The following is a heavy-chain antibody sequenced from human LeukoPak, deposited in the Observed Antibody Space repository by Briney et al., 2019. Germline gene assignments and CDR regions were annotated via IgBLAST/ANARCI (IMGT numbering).Heavy chain of an antibody. J-gene: IGHJ6*03. CDR2: ISSSSSYI. CDR1: GFTFSSYS. D-gene: IGHD4-23*01. CDR3: ARAIRWEYYYMDV. V-gene: IGHV3-21*01. Sequence: GGSLRLSCASSGFTFSSYSMNWVRQAPGKELEGVSSISSSSSYIYYADSVKGRFTISRDNAKNSMYLQMNSLRAEDTAVYYCARAIRWEYYYMDVWGKGTTVTISS.